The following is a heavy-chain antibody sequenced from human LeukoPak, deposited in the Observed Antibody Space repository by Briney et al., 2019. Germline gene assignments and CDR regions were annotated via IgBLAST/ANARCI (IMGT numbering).Heavy chain of an antibody. CDR3: AVAPGDY. CDR1: GYTFTDYY. V-gene: IGHV1-2*02. J-gene: IGHJ4*02. D-gene: IGHD2-21*01. CDR2: INPNSDYT. Sequence: ASVKVPCKASGYTFTDYYIHWVRQAPGQGLEWMGWINPNSDYTFYAQKFQGRVTLTRDTSISTVYMELTTLTSDDTALYYCAVAPGDYWGQGTLVSVSA.